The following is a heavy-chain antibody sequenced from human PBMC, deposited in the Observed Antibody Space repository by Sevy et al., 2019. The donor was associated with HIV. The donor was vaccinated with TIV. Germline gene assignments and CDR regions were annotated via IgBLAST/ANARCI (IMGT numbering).Heavy chain of an antibody. J-gene: IGHJ4*02. Sequence: ASVKVSCKVSGHTLNQLSMHWVRQAPGKGLEWMGRFDPEDGETIYAQRFQGRFTMTEDTSTETAYMHLGSLRSEDTAVYYCASAREYYEDNSGYFDYWGQGTLVTVSS. CDR1: GHTLNQLS. V-gene: IGHV1-24*01. D-gene: IGHD3-22*01. CDR2: FDPEDGET. CDR3: ASAREYYEDNSGYFDY.